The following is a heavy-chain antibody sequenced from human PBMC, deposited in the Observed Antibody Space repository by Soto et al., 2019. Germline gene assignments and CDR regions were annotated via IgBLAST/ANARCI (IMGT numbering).Heavy chain of an antibody. J-gene: IGHJ4*02. CDR3: ARDPNPGSFDY. D-gene: IGHD7-27*01. Sequence: PGGSLRLSCAASGFTFSSYSMNWVRQAPGKGLEWVSYISSSSSTIYYADSVKGRFTISRDNVKNSLYLQMNSLRAEDTAVYYCARDPNPGSFDYWGQGTLVTVSS. CDR1: GFTFSSYS. CDR2: ISSSSSTI. V-gene: IGHV3-48*01.